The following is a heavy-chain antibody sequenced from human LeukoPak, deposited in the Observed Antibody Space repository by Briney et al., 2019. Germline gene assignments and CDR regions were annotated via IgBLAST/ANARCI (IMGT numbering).Heavy chain of an antibody. CDR2: VSSSGAYI. Sequence: GGSLRLSCAASGFTFTNYWMSWVRQAPGKGLEWVASVSSSGAYIYYADLVEGRFTISRDNAKNSLTLQMNSLRAEDTAVYYCARGVGNYRYYFDSWGQGTLVTVSS. V-gene: IGHV3-21*01. CDR3: ARGVGNYRYYFDS. CDR1: GFTFTNYW. J-gene: IGHJ4*02. D-gene: IGHD3-22*01.